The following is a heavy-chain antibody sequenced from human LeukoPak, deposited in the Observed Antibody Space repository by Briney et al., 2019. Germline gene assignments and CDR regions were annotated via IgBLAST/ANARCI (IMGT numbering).Heavy chain of an antibody. CDR2: ISGSGGST. Sequence: PGGSLRLSCAASGFTFSSYAMSWVRQAPGKGLEWVSAISGSGGSTYYADSVKGRFTISRDNSKNTLYLQMNSLRAEDTAVYYCAKVEDCSSTSCSWYYYYYYMDVWGKGTTVTVSS. V-gene: IGHV3-23*01. CDR3: AKVEDCSSTSCSWYYYYYYMDV. J-gene: IGHJ6*03. CDR1: GFTFSSYA. D-gene: IGHD2-2*01.